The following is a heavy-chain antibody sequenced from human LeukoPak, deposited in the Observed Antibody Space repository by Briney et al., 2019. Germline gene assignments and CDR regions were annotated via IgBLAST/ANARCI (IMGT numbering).Heavy chain of an antibody. CDR1: GYTFTGYY. V-gene: IGHV1-46*01. CDR2: INPSGGST. J-gene: IGHJ4*02. CDR3: ATWAGEVKNGLWSGPFDY. D-gene: IGHD3-3*01. Sequence: ASVKVSCKASGYTFTGYYMHWVRQAPGQGLEWMGWINPSGGSTNYAQKFQGRVTMTRDTSTSTVYMELSSLRSEDTAVYYCATWAGEVKNGLWSGPFDYWGQGTPVTVSS.